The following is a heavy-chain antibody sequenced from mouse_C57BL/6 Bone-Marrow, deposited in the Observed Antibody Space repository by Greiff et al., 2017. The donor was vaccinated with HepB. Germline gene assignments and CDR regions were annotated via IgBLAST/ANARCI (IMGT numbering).Heavy chain of an antibody. CDR2: IWSGGST. Sequence: VMLVESGPGLVQPSQSLSITCTVSGFSLTSYGVHWVRQSPGKGLEWLGVIWSGGSTDYNAAFISRLSISKNNSKSQVFFKMNSLQADDTAIYYCARNSYYSNFWFAYWGQGTLVTVSA. CDR1: GFSLTSYG. CDR3: ARNSYYSNFWFAY. D-gene: IGHD2-5*01. V-gene: IGHV2-2*01. J-gene: IGHJ3*01.